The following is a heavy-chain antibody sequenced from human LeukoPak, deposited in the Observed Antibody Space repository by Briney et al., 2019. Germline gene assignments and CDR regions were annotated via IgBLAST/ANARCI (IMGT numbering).Heavy chain of an antibody. D-gene: IGHD4-11*01. CDR3: ARGVDYNSYHFDS. CDR2: FYYNGNA. CDR1: GGSISTYY. J-gene: IGHJ4*01. Sequence: PSETLSLTCTVSGGSISTYYWTWIRQPVGKGLEWIGYFYYNGNANYNPSLKGRVTVSTDSSKNQVSLKLRSVTAADTAVYYCARGVDYNSYHFDSWGQGTLVTVSS. V-gene: IGHV4-59*01.